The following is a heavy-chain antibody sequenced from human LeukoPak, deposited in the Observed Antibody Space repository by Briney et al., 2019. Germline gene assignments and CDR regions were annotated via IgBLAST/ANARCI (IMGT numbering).Heavy chain of an antibody. CDR2: IYSGGST. V-gene: IGHV3-66*04. CDR1: GFTFGTYW. D-gene: IGHD6-13*01. Sequence: GGSLRLSCSGSGFTFGTYWMSWVRQAPGKGLEWVSVIYSGGSTYYADSVKGRFTISRDNSKNTLYLQMNSLRAEDTAVYYCARHSSSLDYWGQGTLVTVSS. CDR3: ARHSSSLDY. J-gene: IGHJ4*02.